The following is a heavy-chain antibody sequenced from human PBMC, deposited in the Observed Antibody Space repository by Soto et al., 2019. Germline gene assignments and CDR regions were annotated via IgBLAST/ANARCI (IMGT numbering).Heavy chain of an antibody. CDR3: AYGGVEGRARMTTVTNWYFDY. CDR1: GFSLSTSGVG. J-gene: IGHJ4*02. D-gene: IGHD4-4*01. V-gene: IGHV2-5*01. CDR2: IYWNDDK. Sequence: SGPTLVNPTQTLTLTCTFSGFSLSTSGVGVGWIRQPPGKALEWLALIYWNDDKRYSPSLKSRLTITKDTSKNQVVLTMTNMDPVDTATCFCAYGGVEGRARMTTVTNWYFDYWGQGTLVTVSS.